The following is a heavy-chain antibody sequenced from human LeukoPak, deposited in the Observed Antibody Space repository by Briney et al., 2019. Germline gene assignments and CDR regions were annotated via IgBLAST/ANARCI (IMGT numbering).Heavy chain of an antibody. V-gene: IGHV4-34*09. J-gene: IGHJ4*02. Sequence: SETLSLTCAVYGGSFSGYYWSWIRQPPGKGLEWIWEINHSGSTNYNPSLKSRVTISVDTSKNQFSLKLSSVTAADTAVYYCARFPHPRGDYWGQGTLVTVSS. CDR2: INHSGST. CDR1: GGSFSGYY. CDR3: ARFPHPRGDY.